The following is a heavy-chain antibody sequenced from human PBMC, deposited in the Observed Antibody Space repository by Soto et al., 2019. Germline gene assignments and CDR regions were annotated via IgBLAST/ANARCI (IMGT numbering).Heavy chain of an antibody. J-gene: IGHJ6*02. CDR2: IYPGDSDT. Sequence: PGESLKISCKGSGYSFTSYWIGWVRQVPGKGLEWMGIIYPGDSDTRYSPSFQGQVTISADKSISTAYLQWSSLKASDTAMYYCARNHGDDYYYYGMDVWGQGTTVTVSS. V-gene: IGHV5-51*01. D-gene: IGHD4-17*01. CDR1: GYSFTSYW. CDR3: ARNHGDDYYYYGMDV.